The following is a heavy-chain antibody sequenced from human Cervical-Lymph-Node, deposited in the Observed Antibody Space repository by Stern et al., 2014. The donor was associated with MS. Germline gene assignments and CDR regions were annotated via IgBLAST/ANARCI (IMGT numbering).Heavy chain of an antibody. CDR3: AREALLGGNYYALDV. J-gene: IGHJ6*02. CDR1: GGTFSSYT. CDR2: RTPIFGTA. Sequence: QVQLVQSGAEVKKPGSSVKVSCTAFGGTFSSYTMSWVRQAPGQGLEWVGRRTPIFGTANYAQKFQGRVTITADKFTSTAYMALNSLRSEDTAVYYCAREALLGGNYYALDVWGQGTTVTVSS. V-gene: IGHV1-69*06. D-gene: IGHD2-15*01.